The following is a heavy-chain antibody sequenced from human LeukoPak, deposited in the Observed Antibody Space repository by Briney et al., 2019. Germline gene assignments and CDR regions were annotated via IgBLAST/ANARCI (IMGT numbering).Heavy chain of an antibody. Sequence: PSETLSLTCTVSGGSISSSSYYWGWIRQPPGKGLEWIGSIYYSGSTYYNPSLKGRVTISVDTSKNQFSLKLSSVTAADTAVYYCARSRWIQLWANFDYWGQGTLVTVSS. V-gene: IGHV4-39*01. J-gene: IGHJ4*02. CDR1: GGSISSSSYY. CDR3: ARSRWIQLWANFDY. CDR2: IYYSGST. D-gene: IGHD5-18*01.